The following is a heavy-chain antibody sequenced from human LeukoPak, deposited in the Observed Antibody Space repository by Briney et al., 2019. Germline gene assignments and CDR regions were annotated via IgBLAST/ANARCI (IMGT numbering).Heavy chain of an antibody. CDR2: IYTSGST. Sequence: SETLSLTCTVSGGSISSYDWSWIRQPPGKGLEWIGYIYTSGSTNYNPSLKSRVTMSVDTSKNQFSLKLSSVTAADTAVYYCAGGFGYYDILTGYYRALSIDYWGQGTLVTVSS. D-gene: IGHD3-9*01. CDR3: AGGFGYYDILTGYYRALSIDY. J-gene: IGHJ4*02. CDR1: GGSISSYD. V-gene: IGHV4-4*08.